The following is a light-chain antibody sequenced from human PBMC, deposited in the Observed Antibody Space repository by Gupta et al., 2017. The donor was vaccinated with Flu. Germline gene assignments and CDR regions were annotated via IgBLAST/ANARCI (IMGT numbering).Light chain of an antibody. CDR1: QSVSSY. Sequence: ENVCSQSPAPLSFFPGERATLSCRASQSVSSYLAWYQQKPGQAPRLLIYDASNRATGIPARFSGSGSGTDFTLTISSLEPEDFAVYYCQQRSNWPPLLTFGGGTKVEIK. J-gene: IGKJ4*01. V-gene: IGKV3-11*01. CDR3: QQRSNWPPLLT. CDR2: DAS.